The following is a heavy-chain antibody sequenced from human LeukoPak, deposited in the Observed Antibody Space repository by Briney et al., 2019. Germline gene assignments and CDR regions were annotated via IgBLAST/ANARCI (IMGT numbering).Heavy chain of an antibody. CDR2: INGGNGNT. J-gene: IGHJ5*02. V-gene: IGHV1-3*03. Sequence: GASVKVSCKTSGYTFTNCAIHWVRQAPGQRLEWMGWINGGNGNTKYSQKFQGRVTITRDTSASTVYVEVSSLRSEDMAVYYCARDDPVELYSYGLGGGFDPWGQGTLVTVSS. CDR3: ARDDPVELYSYGLGGGFDP. D-gene: IGHD5-18*01. CDR1: GYTFTNCA.